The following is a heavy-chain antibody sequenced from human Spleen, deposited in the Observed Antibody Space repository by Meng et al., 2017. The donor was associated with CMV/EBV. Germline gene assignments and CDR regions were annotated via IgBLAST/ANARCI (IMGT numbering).Heavy chain of an antibody. CDR2: ITSSSTYI. J-gene: IGHJ4*02. D-gene: IGHD2-15*01. Sequence: SCEASGFTLSDYSMDWVRQAPGKGLEWVSSITSSSTYIYYADSVKGRFTISRDNAKNSVYLQMNSLSVGDTAVYFCARGLSVPTPSDYWGQGTLVTVSS. CDR1: GFTLSDYS. CDR3: ARGLSVPTPSDY. V-gene: IGHV3-21*01.